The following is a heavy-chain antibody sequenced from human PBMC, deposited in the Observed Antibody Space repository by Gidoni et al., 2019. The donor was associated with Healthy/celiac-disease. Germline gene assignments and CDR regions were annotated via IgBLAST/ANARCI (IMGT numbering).Heavy chain of an antibody. V-gene: IGHV3-21*01. CDR1: AFPFSSYR. D-gene: IGHD5-18*01. J-gene: IGHJ4*02. Sequence: EVQLVESGGGLVKPGGSLRLSCAASAFPFSSYRMNWVRQAPGKGLEWVSSISSSSSYIYYADSVKGRFTISRDNAKNALYLQRNSLRAEDTAVYYCAREEWDKYSYGPSHYFDYWGQGTLVTVSS. CDR3: AREEWDKYSYGPSHYFDY. CDR2: ISSSSSYI.